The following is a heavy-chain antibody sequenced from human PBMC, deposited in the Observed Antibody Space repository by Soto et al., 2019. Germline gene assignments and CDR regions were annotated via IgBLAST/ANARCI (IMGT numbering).Heavy chain of an antibody. Sequence: KPGGSLRLSCAASGFTFSSYSMNWVRRAPGKGLEWVSSISSSSSYIYYADSVKGRFTISRDNAKNSLYLQMNSLRAEDTAVYYCARDMEADLDAFDIWGQGTMVTVSS. CDR3: ARDMEADLDAFDI. J-gene: IGHJ3*02. CDR2: ISSSSSYI. V-gene: IGHV3-21*01. CDR1: GFTFSSYS. D-gene: IGHD3-10*01.